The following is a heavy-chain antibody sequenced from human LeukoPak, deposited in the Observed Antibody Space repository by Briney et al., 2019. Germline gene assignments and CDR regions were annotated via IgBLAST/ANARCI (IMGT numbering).Heavy chain of an antibody. V-gene: IGHV3-23*01. CDR2: ITGSGANT. J-gene: IGHJ4*02. D-gene: IGHD2-2*01. CDR3: AKAGTTSWFYFDY. CDR1: GFTFSSYE. Sequence: TGGSLRLSCAASGFTFSSYEMNWVRQAPGKGLEWVSGITGSGANTYYADSVKGRFTISRDNSKNTLFLQMNSLRAEDTAVYYCAKAGTTSWFYFDYWGQGALVTVSS.